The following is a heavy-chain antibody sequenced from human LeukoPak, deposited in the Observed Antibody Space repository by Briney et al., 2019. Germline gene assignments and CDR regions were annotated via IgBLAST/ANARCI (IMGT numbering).Heavy chain of an antibody. V-gene: IGHV3-74*01. CDR1: GFTFSSYW. CDR3: ARQRGFYGDLDY. J-gene: IGHJ4*02. D-gene: IGHD4-17*01. CDR2: INSDGSST. Sequence: PGGSLRLSCAASGFTFSSYWMHWVRQGPGKGLVWVSRINSDGSSTSYADSVKGRFTISRDNAKNTLYPQMNSLRAEDTAVYYCARQRGFYGDLDYWGQGTLVTVSS.